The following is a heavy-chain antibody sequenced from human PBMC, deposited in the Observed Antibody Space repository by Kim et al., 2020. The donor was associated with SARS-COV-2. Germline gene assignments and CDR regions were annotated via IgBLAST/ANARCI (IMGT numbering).Heavy chain of an antibody. D-gene: IGHD3-22*01. CDR3: ARGNQDYYDSSGYYYLFDY. J-gene: IGHJ4*02. V-gene: IGHV3-11*05. Sequence: GRFTISRDNAKNSLYLQMNSLRAEDTAVYYCARGNQDYYDSSGYYYLFDYWGQGTLVTVSS.